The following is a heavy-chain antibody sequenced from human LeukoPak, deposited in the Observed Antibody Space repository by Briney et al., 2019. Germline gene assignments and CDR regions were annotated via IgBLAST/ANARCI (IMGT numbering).Heavy chain of an antibody. CDR3: ARDEGYYDSSGYYFDY. CDR1: DGSITNYY. D-gene: IGHD3-22*01. J-gene: IGHJ4*02. CDR2: IFTTGRT. Sequence: SETLSLTCSVSDGSITNYYWSWIRQPAGKGLEWIGRIFTTGRTNYNPSLKSRVTMSVDTSKNQFSLKLSSVTAADTAVYYCARDEGYYDSSGYYFDYWGQGTLVTVSS. V-gene: IGHV4-4*07.